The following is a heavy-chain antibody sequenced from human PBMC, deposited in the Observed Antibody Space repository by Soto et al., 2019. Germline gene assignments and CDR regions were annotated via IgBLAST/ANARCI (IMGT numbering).Heavy chain of an antibody. J-gene: IGHJ5*02. Sequence: SETLSLTCTVSCGSISSYYWSWIRQPAGKGLEWIGRIYTSGSTNYNPSLKSRVTMSVDTSKNQFSLKLSSVTAADTAVYYCAREIKLGVDFWSGYRNWFDPWGQGTLVTVSS. CDR2: IYTSGST. D-gene: IGHD3-3*01. CDR1: CGSISSYY. V-gene: IGHV4-4*07. CDR3: AREIKLGVDFWSGYRNWFDP.